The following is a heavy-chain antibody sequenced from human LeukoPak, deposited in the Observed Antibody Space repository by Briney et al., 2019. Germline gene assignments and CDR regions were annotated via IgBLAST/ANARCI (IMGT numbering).Heavy chain of an antibody. J-gene: IGHJ4*02. V-gene: IGHV1-46*01. CDR2: INPSVGTT. CDR1: GYTFTNYY. CDR3: ARSVFPYYSGSGSPYNVDVRQNSYFDF. D-gene: IGHD3-10*01. Sequence: ASLKVSCKASGYTFTNYYIHWVRQAPGQGLEWMGTINPSVGTTRSAKGRASLTRDTSTSTVYMALSTLRSEDTAVYYCARSVFPYYSGSGSPYNVDVRQNSYFDFWGQGTLVTVSS.